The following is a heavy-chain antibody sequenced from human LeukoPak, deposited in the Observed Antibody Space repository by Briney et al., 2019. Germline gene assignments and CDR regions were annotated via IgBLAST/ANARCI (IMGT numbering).Heavy chain of an antibody. V-gene: IGHV1-2*02. CDR3: ARDLAEYSSSNFDY. D-gene: IGHD6-6*01. J-gene: IGHJ4*02. CDR1: GYTFTGYY. CDR2: INPNSGGT. Sequence: GASVTVSCKASGYTFTGYYMHWVRQAPGQGLEWMGWINPNSGGTNYAQKFQGRVTMTRDTSISTAYMELSRLRSDDTAVYYCARDLAEYSSSNFDYWGQGTPVTVSS.